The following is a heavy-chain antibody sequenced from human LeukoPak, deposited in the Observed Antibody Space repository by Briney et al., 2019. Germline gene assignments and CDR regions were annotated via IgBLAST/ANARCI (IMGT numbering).Heavy chain of an antibody. J-gene: IGHJ6*02. CDR3: ARCSRGTSVGMDV. D-gene: IGHD1-1*01. Sequence: PSETLSLTCSVSGGAISNYYWTWIRQPPGKGLEWIGYIYYSGNTNYNPSLKSRVTISLDTSKNQLSLKLTSVTAADTAVYYCARCSRGTSVGMDVWGQGTTVTVSS. CDR1: GGAISNYY. V-gene: IGHV4-59*08. CDR2: IYYSGNT.